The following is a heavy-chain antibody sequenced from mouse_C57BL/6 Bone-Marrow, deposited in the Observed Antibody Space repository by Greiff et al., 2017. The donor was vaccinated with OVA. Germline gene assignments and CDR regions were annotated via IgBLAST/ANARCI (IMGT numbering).Heavy chain of an antibody. D-gene: IGHD2-4*01. CDR3: ARQRGYDYAWFAY. CDR1: GFTFSDYY. V-gene: IGHV5-12*01. Sequence: EVKLVESGGGLVQPGGSLKLSCAASGFTFSDYYMYWVRQTPEKRLEWVAYISNGGGSTYYPDTVKGRFTISRDNAKNTLYLQMSRLKSEDTAMYYCARQRGYDYAWFAYWGQGTLDTVSA. J-gene: IGHJ3*01. CDR2: ISNGGGST.